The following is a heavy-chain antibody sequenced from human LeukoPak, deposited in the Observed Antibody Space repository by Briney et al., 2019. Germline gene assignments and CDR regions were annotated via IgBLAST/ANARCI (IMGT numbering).Heavy chain of an antibody. CDR3: ARIRGQVGAAFGNYFDY. CDR2: IDWDDDK. V-gene: IGHV2-70*11. J-gene: IGHJ4*02. Sequence: SGPALVKPTQTLTXTCTFSGFSLSSSGMCVRWIRQPPGKALEWLARIDWDDDKYYNTSLKTRVTISKDTSKKQVVLTMTNMDAVDTATYYCARIRGQVGAAFGNYFDYWGQGTLVTVSS. CDR1: GFSLSSSGMC. D-gene: IGHD1-26*01.